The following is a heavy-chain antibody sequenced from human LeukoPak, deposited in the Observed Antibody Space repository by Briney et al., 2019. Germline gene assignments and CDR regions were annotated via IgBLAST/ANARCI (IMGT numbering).Heavy chain of an antibody. Sequence: SVKVSCKASGGTFSSYAISWVRQAPGQGLEWMGGIIPIFGTANYAQKFQGRVTITRDTSASTAYMELRSLRSEDTAVYYCARGYYSDSSGYYEAPPGYWGQGTLVTVSA. CDR3: ARGYYSDSSGYYEAPPGY. CDR1: GGTFSSYA. J-gene: IGHJ4*02. D-gene: IGHD3-22*01. V-gene: IGHV1-69*05. CDR2: IIPIFGTA.